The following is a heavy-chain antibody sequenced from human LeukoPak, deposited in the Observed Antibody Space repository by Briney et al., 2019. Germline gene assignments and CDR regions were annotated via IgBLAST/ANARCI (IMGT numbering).Heavy chain of an antibody. CDR1: GFTFSTYV. CDR3: AKGRYSYGSGAFDI. V-gene: IGHV3-33*06. J-gene: IGHJ3*02. D-gene: IGHD5-18*01. CDR2: IWYDGSNK. Sequence: GGSLRLSCAASGFTFSTYVMHWVRQAPGKGLEWVAVIWYDGSNKYYADSVKGRFTISRDNSKNTLYLQMNSLRAEDTAVYYCAKGRYSYGSGAFDIWGQGTVVTVSS.